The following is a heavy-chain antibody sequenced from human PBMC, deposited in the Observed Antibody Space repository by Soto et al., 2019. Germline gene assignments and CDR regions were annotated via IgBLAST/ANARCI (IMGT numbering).Heavy chain of an antibody. J-gene: IGHJ4*02. CDR3: ASSAYCGVDCYPNFDY. Sequence: QVQLVQSGAEVKKPGSSVKVSCKASGGTFSSYAISWVRQAPGQGLEWMGGIIPIFGTANYAQKFQGRVTITADESTSTAYMELSSLRSEDTAVYYCASSAYCGVDCYPNFDYWGQGTLVTVSS. D-gene: IGHD2-21*02. V-gene: IGHV1-69*12. CDR2: IIPIFGTA. CDR1: GGTFSSYA.